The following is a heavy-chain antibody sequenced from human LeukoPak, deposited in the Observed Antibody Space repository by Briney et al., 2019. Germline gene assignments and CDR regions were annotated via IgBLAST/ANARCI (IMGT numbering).Heavy chain of an antibody. Sequence: SETLSLTCTVSGGSISSYYWSWIRQPPGKGLEWIGYIYYSGSTNYNPSLKSRVTISVDTSKNQFSLKLSSVTAADTAVYYCARGFTAFDIWGQGTMVTVSS. V-gene: IGHV4-59*01. CDR2: IYYSGST. CDR3: ARGFTAFDI. J-gene: IGHJ3*02. CDR1: GGSISSYY.